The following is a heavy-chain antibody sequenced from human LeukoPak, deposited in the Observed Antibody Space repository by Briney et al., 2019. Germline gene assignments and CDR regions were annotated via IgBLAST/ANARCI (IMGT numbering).Heavy chain of an antibody. V-gene: IGHV3-23*01. CDR2: FTNHHTT. CDR1: GFSFSIYA. CDR3: AKEGYDILTGYRTNWFDP. Sequence: GGSLRLSCEASGFSFSIYAMTWVRQAPGKGLEWVSTFTNHHTTYYTAPVKGRFTISRDNSKNTLYLQMHSVRPEDTAVYYCAKEGYDILTGYRTNWFDPWGQGTLVTVSS. J-gene: IGHJ5*01. D-gene: IGHD3-9*01.